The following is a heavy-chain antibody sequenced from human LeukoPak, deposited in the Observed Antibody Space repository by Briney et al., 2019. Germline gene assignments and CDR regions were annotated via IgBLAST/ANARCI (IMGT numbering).Heavy chain of an antibody. CDR3: ARRKGVAAAGTGGHAFDI. CDR1: GYSFTSYW. D-gene: IGHD6-13*01. V-gene: IGHV5-51*01. Sequence: GESLKISCKGSGYSFTSYWIGWVRQMPGKGLEWMGIIYPGDSDTRYSPSFQGQVTISADKSISTAYLQWSSLKASDTAMYYCARRKGVAAAGTGGHAFDIWGQGTMVTVSS. CDR2: IYPGDSDT. J-gene: IGHJ3*02.